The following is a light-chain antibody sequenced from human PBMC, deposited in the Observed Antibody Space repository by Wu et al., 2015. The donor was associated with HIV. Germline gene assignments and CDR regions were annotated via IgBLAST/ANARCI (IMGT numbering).Light chain of an antibody. CDR2: DAS. V-gene: IGKV3D-20*02. Sequence: EIVLTQSPGTLSLSPGERATLSCRASQSVSSNYIAWYQQKPGQAPRLLIYDASNRATGIPARFSGSGSGTDFTLTISSLEPEDFAVYYCQQRSNWPLTFGGGTKVEIK. CDR3: QQRSNWPLT. CDR1: QSVSSNY. J-gene: IGKJ4*01.